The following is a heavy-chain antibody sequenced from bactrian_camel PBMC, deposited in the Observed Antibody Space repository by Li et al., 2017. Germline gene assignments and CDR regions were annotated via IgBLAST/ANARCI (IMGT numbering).Heavy chain of an antibody. CDR1: SISSFC. CDR3: AAPPVVLACRPTVVPMRGGY. CDR2: INLQLHTT. V-gene: IGHV3S1*01. Sequence: LVESGGGSAQAGGSLTLSCEYSISSFCMGWFRQVPGKKREGVASINLQLHTTYYADPVKGRFTISKDNAKNALYLQMNSLKAEDTAMYYCAAPPVVLACRPTVVPMRGGYWGQGTQVTVS. D-gene: IGHD2*01. J-gene: IGHJ4*01.